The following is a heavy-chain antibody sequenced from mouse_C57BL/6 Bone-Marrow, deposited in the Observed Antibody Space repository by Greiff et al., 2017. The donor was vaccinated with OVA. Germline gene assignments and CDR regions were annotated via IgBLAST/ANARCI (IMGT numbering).Heavy chain of an antibody. CDR3: ARWVYGNWRYFDV. D-gene: IGHD2-1*01. CDR1: GFTFTDYY. V-gene: IGHV7-3*01. Sequence: EVMLVESGGGLVQPGGSLRLSCAASGFTFTDYYMSWVRQPPGKALEWLGFIRNKDNGYTTEYSASVKGRFTISRDNSQSILYLQMNALRAEDSATYYCARWVYGNWRYFDVWGTGTTVTVSS. CDR2: IRNKDNGYTT. J-gene: IGHJ1*03.